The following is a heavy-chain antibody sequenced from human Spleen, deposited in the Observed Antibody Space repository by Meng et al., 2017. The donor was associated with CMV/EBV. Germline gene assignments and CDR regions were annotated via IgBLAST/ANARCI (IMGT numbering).Heavy chain of an antibody. Sequence: GESLKISCEASGFTFSSYSMNWVRQAPGKGLEWVSSITGISSYIYYADSVKGRFTISRDNAKNSLYLQMNSLRAEDTAVYYCAKLTTYDSSGSYYGMDVWGQGTTVTVSS. J-gene: IGHJ6*02. D-gene: IGHD3-22*01. CDR1: GFTFSSYS. V-gene: IGHV3-21*01. CDR3: AKLTTYDSSGSYYGMDV. CDR2: ITGISSYI.